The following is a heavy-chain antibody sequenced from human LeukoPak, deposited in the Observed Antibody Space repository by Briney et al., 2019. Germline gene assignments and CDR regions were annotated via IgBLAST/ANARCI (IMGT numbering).Heavy chain of an antibody. CDR1: GFTFSSYG. CDR3: ASTKRGGLTPFDY. CDR2: IWYDGSNK. J-gene: IGHJ4*02. D-gene: IGHD2-15*01. Sequence: GGSLRLSCAASGFTFSSYGMHWVRQAPGKGLEWVAVIWYDGSNKYYADSVKGRFTISRDNSKNTLYLQMSSLRAEDTAVYYCASTKRGGLTPFDYWGQGTLVTVSS. V-gene: IGHV3-33*01.